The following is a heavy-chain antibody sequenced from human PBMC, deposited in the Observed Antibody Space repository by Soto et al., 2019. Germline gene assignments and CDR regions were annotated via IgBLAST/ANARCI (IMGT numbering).Heavy chain of an antibody. J-gene: IGHJ4*02. Sequence: PSETLSLTCTVSGGSLYGFYWSWIRQPPGKGLDWIGHIYYDGRTAYNPSLESRVSISVATSKNEFSLRLNSVTETDTAFYYCAKTGSTSVWGQGKLVTVSS. CDR3: AKTGSTSV. CDR1: GGSLYGFY. D-gene: IGHD6-13*01. CDR2: IYYDGRT. V-gene: IGHV4-59*01.